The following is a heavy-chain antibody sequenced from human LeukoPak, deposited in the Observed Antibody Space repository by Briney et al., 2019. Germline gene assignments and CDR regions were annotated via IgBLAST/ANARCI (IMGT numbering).Heavy chain of an antibody. CDR1: GGSISSGSYY. D-gene: IGHD3/OR15-3a*01. J-gene: IGHJ4*02. V-gene: IGHV4-61*02. CDR2: IYTSGST. CDR3: ARDYGTGFDY. Sequence: SETRSLTCTVSGGSISSGSYYWSWLRQPAGKGLEWIGRIYTSGSTNYNPSLKSRVTISVDTSKNQFSLKLSSVTAADTAVYYCARDYGTGFDYWGQGTLVTVSS.